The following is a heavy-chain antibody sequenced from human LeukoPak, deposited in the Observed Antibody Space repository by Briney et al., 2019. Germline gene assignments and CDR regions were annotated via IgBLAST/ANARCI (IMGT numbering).Heavy chain of an antibody. CDR1: GGSISSYY. CDR3: ASNKLGSGSYYTFDP. J-gene: IGHJ5*02. V-gene: IGHV4-59*01. Sequence: SETLSLTCTVSGGSISSYYWSWIRQPPGKGLEWIGYIYYSGSTNYNPSLKSRVTISVDTSKNQFSLKLSSVTAADTAVYYCASNKLGSGSYYTFDPWGQGTLVTVSS. D-gene: IGHD3-10*01. CDR2: IYYSGST.